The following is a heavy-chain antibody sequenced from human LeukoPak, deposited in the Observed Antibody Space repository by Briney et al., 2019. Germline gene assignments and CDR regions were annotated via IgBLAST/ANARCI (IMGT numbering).Heavy chain of an antibody. J-gene: IGHJ3*02. CDR3: ARSYDSGAFDI. D-gene: IGHD5-12*01. CDR2: IYHSGST. CDR1: GGSISSGGYS. Sequence: SQTLSLTCAVSGGSISSGGYSWSWIRQPPGKGLEWIGYIYHSGSTYYNPFLKSRVTISVDRSKNQFSLKLSSVTAADTAVYYCARSYDSGAFDIWGQGTMVTVSS. V-gene: IGHV4-30-2*01.